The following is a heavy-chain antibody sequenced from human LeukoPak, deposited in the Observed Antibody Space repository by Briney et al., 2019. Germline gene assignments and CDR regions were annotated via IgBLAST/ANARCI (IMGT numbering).Heavy chain of an antibody. CDR2: ISSGCSTI. Sequence: GGSLRLSCAASGFTFSSYEMNWVRQAPGKGLEWVSYISSGCSTIYYADSVKGRFTISRDNAKNSLYLQMNSLRAEDTAVYYCASQYCSGGSCYYNWFDPWGQGTLVSVSS. CDR1: GFTFSSYE. CDR3: ASQYCSGGSCYYNWFDP. J-gene: IGHJ5*02. D-gene: IGHD2-15*01. V-gene: IGHV3-48*03.